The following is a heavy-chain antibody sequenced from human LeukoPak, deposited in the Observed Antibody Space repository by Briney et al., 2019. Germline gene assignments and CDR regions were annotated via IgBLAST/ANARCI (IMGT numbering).Heavy chain of an antibody. D-gene: IGHD3-22*01. CDR3: ARAPSEIGGYYPEYFRH. Sequence: GGSLRLSCAASGFTFSSYWMHWVRQAPGKGLVWVSRIKSDGSTNYADSVKGRFTISRDNAKNTVSLQMNSLRAEDTGVYYCARAPSEIGGYYPEYFRHWGQGTLVTVSS. CDR2: IKSDGST. J-gene: IGHJ1*01. V-gene: IGHV3-74*01. CDR1: GFTFSSYW.